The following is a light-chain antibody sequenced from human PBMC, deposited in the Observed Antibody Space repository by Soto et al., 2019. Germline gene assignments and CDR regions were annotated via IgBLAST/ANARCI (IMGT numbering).Light chain of an antibody. J-gene: IGKJ1*01. V-gene: IGKV3-11*01. CDR3: QQRSNWPGT. CDR2: DAS. Sequence: EIVLTQSPATLSLSPGERATLSCRASQSVSRYLAWYQHKPGQAPRLLIYDASNRATDIPARFSGSGSGTDFTRTISSLEPEDFAVYYCQQRSNWPGTFGQGTKVEIK. CDR1: QSVSRY.